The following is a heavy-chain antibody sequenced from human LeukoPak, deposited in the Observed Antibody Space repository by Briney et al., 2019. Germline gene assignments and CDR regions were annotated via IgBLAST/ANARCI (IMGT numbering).Heavy chain of an antibody. CDR1: GFTFTNYA. CDR3: AKDHWSSGSYYTAS. Sequence: GGSLRLSCAASGFTFTNYAMSWVRQAPGKGLEWVSGMTATGDSTYYADSVKGRFTISRDNSKNTLYLQMDSLRPEDTALYFCAKDHWSSGSYYTASWGQGTLVTVSS. V-gene: IGHV3-23*01. J-gene: IGHJ5*02. D-gene: IGHD3-10*01. CDR2: MTATGDST.